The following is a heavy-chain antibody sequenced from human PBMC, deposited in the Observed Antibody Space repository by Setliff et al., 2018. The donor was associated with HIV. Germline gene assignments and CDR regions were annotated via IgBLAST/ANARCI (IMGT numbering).Heavy chain of an antibody. Sequence: LSLTCTVSGGSVSSGSYYWSWIRQPPGKGLEWIGYIYYSGSTNYNTSLKSRVTISVDTSKNQFSLKLSSVTAADTAVYYCARGSPLLWFGELPDYWGQGTLVTVSS. CDR1: GGSVSSGSYY. D-gene: IGHD3-10*01. V-gene: IGHV4-61*01. CDR2: IYYSGST. CDR3: ARGSPLLWFGELPDY. J-gene: IGHJ4*02.